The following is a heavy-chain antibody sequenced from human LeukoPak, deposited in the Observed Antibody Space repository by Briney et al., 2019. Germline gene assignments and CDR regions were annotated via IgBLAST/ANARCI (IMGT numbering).Heavy chain of an antibody. Sequence: ASVKVSCKTSGGTFSSFAVNWVRQAPGQGLEWMGGIIPNSGTTSYAQKLQGRVTITADVTTSTVQMELTSLKSEDTAVYYCARDGRAISWGQGTLVTVSS. V-gene: IGHV1-69*13. CDR2: IIPNSGTT. J-gene: IGHJ5*02. CDR3: ARDGRAIS. CDR1: GGTFSSFA. D-gene: IGHD1-26*01.